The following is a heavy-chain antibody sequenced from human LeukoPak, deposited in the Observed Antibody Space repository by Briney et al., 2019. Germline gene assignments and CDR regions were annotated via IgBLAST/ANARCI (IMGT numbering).Heavy chain of an antibody. J-gene: IGHJ4*02. Sequence: PGGSLRLSCAASGFTFSSYAIHWVRQAPGKGPEWVAVISYDGSNKYYADSVKGRFTISRDNSKNTLYVQVNSLGTEDTAAYYCAKGSYYDSSGSFYFDYWGQGTLVTVSS. CDR1: GFTFSSYA. V-gene: IGHV3-30-3*01. CDR2: ISYDGSNK. CDR3: AKGSYYDSSGSFYFDY. D-gene: IGHD3-22*01.